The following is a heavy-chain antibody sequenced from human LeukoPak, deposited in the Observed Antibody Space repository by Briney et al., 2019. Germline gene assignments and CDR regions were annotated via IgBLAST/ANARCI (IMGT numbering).Heavy chain of an antibody. Sequence: PSETLSLTCAVYGGSFSGYYWSWIRQPPGKGLEWIGEINHSGSTNYNPSLKSRVTISVDTSKNQFSLKLSSVTAADTAVYYCARDCSGSSCYGAFDIWGQGTMVTVSS. CDR2: INHSGST. CDR1: GGSFSGYY. J-gene: IGHJ3*02. V-gene: IGHV4-34*01. D-gene: IGHD2-15*01. CDR3: ARDCSGSSCYGAFDI.